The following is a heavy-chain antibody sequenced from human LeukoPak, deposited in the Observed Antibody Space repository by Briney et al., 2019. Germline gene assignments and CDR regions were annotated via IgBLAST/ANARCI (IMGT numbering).Heavy chain of an antibody. Sequence: GGSLRLSCAASGFTFSDYWMSWVRQAPGKGPEWVANIKQDGSDKYYVDSVKGRFTISRDNAKNALYLQMNSLRAEDTAVYYCARGEFAWIQGSYGMNVWGQGTTVTVPS. CDR1: GFTFSDYW. J-gene: IGHJ6*02. CDR3: ARGEFAWIQGSYGMNV. D-gene: IGHD5-18*01. V-gene: IGHV3-7*01. CDR2: IKQDGSDK.